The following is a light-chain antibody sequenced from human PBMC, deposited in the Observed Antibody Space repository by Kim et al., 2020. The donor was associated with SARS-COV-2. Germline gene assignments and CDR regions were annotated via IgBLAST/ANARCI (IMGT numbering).Light chain of an antibody. J-gene: IGKJ4*01. Sequence: DVQMTQSPSTLSAFVGDRVTITCRASQSISDWLAWYQQKPGKAPKLLIYKASSLESGVPSRFSGSGSGTEFTLTISSLQPDDFATYYCQQSNSSPLPFGGGTKVDI. V-gene: IGKV1-5*03. CDR3: QQSNSSPLP. CDR1: QSISDW. CDR2: KAS.